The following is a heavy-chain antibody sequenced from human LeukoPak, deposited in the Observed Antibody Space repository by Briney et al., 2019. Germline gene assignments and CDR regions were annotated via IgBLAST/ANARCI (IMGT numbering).Heavy chain of an antibody. CDR1: GYSFTSYY. D-gene: IGHD2-2*01. CDR2: INPSGGST. Sequence: GAPVKVSCKASGYSFTSYYMHWVRQAPGQGLEWMGIINPSGGSTSYAQKFQGRVTMTRDTSTSTVYMELSSLRSEDTAVYYCARESLVPAANDYWGQGTLVTVSS. V-gene: IGHV1-46*01. J-gene: IGHJ4*02. CDR3: ARESLVPAANDY.